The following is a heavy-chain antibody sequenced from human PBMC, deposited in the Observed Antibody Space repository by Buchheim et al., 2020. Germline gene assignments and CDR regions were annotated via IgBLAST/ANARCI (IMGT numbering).Heavy chain of an antibody. CDR2: INHSGST. CDR3: ASPQGGGSSSDY. J-gene: IGHJ4*02. V-gene: IGHV4-34*01. CDR1: GGSFSGYY. D-gene: IGHD1-26*01. Sequence: QVQLQQWGAGLLKPSETLSLTCAVYGGSFSGYYWSWIRQPPGKGLEWIGEINHSGSTNYNPSLKSRVTISVDTSKNQFSLKLSSATAADTAVYYCASPQGGGSSSDYWGQGTL.